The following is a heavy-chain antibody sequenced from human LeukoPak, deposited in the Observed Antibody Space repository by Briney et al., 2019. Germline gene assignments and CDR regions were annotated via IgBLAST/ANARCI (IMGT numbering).Heavy chain of an antibody. CDR2: IYYSGST. D-gene: IGHD3-3*01. J-gene: IGHJ6*02. Sequence: SETLSLTCTVSGGSISSYYWSWIRQPPGKGLEWIGYIYYSGSTNYNPSLESRVTISVDTSKNQFSLKLSSVTAADTAVYYCARAPYYDFWSGTYGMDVWGQGTTVTVSS. V-gene: IGHV4-59*08. CDR1: GGSISSYY. CDR3: ARAPYYDFWSGTYGMDV.